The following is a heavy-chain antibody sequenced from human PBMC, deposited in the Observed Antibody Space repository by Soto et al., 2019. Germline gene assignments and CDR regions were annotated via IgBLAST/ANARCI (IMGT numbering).Heavy chain of an antibody. D-gene: IGHD2-2*01. CDR1: GGTFSSYA. V-gene: IGHV1-69*01. CDR2: IIPNFGTA. CDR3: GLGYCSSTSCYPGFGSNY. Sequence: QVQLVQSGAEVKKPGSSVKVSCKASGGTFSSYAISWVRQAPGQGLEWMGGIIPNFGTANYAQKFQGGVTITADESTSTAYMELSSLRSEDTAVYYCGLGYCSSTSCYPGFGSNYWGQGTLVTVSS. J-gene: IGHJ4*02.